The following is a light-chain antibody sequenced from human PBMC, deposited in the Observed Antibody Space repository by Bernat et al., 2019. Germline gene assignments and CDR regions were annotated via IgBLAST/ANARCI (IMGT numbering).Light chain of an antibody. CDR2: GAS. CDR3: QQFGSSSWS. CDR1: QSVSSSF. Sequence: EIVMTQSPGTLSLSPGERATLSCRASQSVSSSFLAWYQQKPGQAPRLLISGASSRATGIPDRFCGSGSGTDFTLTISRLEPEDFAVYYCQQFGSSSWSFGQGTKVEIK. V-gene: IGKV3-20*01. J-gene: IGKJ1*01.